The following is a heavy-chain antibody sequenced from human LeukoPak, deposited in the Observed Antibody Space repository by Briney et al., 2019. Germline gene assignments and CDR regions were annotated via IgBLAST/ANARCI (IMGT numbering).Heavy chain of an antibody. CDR1: GFTFGDYA. D-gene: IGHD2-15*01. Sequence: HTGGSLRLSCTASGFTFGDYAMSWVRQAPGKGLEWVGFIRSKAYGGTTEYAASVKGRFTISRDDSKSIAYLQMNSLKTEDTAVYYCTRENCGGGGCSNWFDPWGQGTLVTVSS. V-gene: IGHV3-49*04. J-gene: IGHJ5*02. CDR3: TRENCGGGGCSNWFDP. CDR2: IRSKAYGGTT.